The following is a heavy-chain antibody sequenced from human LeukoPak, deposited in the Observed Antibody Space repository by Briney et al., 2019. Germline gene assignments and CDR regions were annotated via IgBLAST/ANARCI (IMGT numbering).Heavy chain of an antibody. V-gene: IGHV3-23*01. Sequence: QPGGSLRLSCAASGFTFSSYAMSWVRQAPGKGLEWVSAISGSGGSTYYADSVKGRFTISRDNPKNTLYLQMNSLRAEDTAVYYCAKMLFDYYDSSGIPYYFDYWGQGTLVTVSS. D-gene: IGHD3-22*01. CDR1: GFTFSSYA. CDR3: AKMLFDYYDSSGIPYYFDY. CDR2: ISGSGGST. J-gene: IGHJ4*02.